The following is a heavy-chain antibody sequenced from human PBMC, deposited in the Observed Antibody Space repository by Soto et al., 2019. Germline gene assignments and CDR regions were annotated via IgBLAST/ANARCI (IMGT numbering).Heavy chain of an antibody. CDR3: ASDSAHGSGGTIKRWYYYGMDV. V-gene: IGHV4-30-4*01. D-gene: IGHD3-10*01. CDR2: IYYSGST. J-gene: IGHJ6*02. Sequence: TLSLTCTVSGVSISSGDYYWSWIRQPPGKGLEWIGYIYYSGSTYYNPSLKSRVTISVDTSKNQFSLKLSSVTAADTAVYYCASDSAHGSGGTIKRWYYYGMDVWGQGTTVTVSS. CDR1: GVSISSGDYY.